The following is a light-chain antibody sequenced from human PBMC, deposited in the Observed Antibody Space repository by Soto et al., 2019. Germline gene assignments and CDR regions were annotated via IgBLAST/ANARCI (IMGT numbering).Light chain of an antibody. J-gene: IGKJ5*01. CDR2: GAS. CDR3: QQYTGPPTT. CDR1: QTVSSNY. V-gene: IGKV3-20*01. Sequence: EIVLTQSPGTLSWSRGERATLSFRASQTVSSNYLALSQQRPGQAPSLLIYGASTRAAGIPDRFCGSGSGTDFTLTITRLEPEDAAVYFCQQYTGPPTTFGQGTRLEIK.